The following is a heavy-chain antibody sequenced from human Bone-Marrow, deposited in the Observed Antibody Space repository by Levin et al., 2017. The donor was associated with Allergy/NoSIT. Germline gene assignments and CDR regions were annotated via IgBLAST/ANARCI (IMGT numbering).Heavy chain of an antibody. D-gene: IGHD2-15*01. V-gene: IGHV3-7*01. CDR3: VRGGGTFDI. Sequence: SGGSLRLSCAASGFSFGSYWMSWVRQAPGKGLEWVANIKVDGSDKSYVDSVKGRFTISRDNAKNSLYLQMISLRAEDTAVYFCVRGGGTFDIWGQGTMVTVSS. CDR2: IKVDGSDK. J-gene: IGHJ3*02. CDR1: GFSFGSYW.